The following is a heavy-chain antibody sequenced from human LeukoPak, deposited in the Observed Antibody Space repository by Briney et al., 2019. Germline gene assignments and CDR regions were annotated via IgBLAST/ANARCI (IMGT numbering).Heavy chain of an antibody. V-gene: IGHV3-74*01. CDR3: ARDYCSSTSCFPDV. CDR1: GFTFSNYW. CDR2: INSDGSTT. J-gene: IGHJ6*04. D-gene: IGHD2-2*01. Sequence: GGSLRLSCAASGFTFSNYWMHWVRQAPGKGLVWVSRINSDGSTTSYADSVKGRFTISRDNAKSTLYLQMNRLRAEDTAVYYCARDYCSSTSCFPDVWGKGTTVTVSS.